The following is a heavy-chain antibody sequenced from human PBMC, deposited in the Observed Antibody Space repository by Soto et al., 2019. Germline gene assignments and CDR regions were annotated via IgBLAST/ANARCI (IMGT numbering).Heavy chain of an antibody. J-gene: IGHJ6*02. Sequence: QVQLVESGGGVVQPGRSLRLSCAASGFTFSSYGMHWVRQAPGKGLAWVAVIWYDGSNKYYADSVKGRFTISRDNSKNTLYLQMNSLRAEDTAVYYGARELVVSPRYDYGMDVWGQGTTVTVSS. V-gene: IGHV3-33*01. CDR1: GFTFSSYG. CDR3: ARELVVSPRYDYGMDV. CDR2: IWYDGSNK. D-gene: IGHD3-22*01.